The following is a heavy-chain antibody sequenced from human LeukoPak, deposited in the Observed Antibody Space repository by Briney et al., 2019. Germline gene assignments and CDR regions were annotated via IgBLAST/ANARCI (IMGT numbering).Heavy chain of an antibody. CDR1: GFNFKNYE. Sequence: GGSLRLSCTVSGFNFKNYEMKWVRQAPGKGLEWVSYISSSGSTIYYADSVKGRFTISRDNAKNSLYLQMNSLRAEDTAVYYCARDTLLYADSPDAFDMWGQGTMVTVSS. J-gene: IGHJ3*02. CDR3: ARDTLLYADSPDAFDM. CDR2: ISSSGSTI. V-gene: IGHV3-48*03. D-gene: IGHD4-17*01.